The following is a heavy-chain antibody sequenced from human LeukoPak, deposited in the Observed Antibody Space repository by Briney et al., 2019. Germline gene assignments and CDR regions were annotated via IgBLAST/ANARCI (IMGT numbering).Heavy chain of an antibody. CDR1: GGSISSHY. Sequence: SETLSLTCTVSGGSISSHYWSWIRQPPGKGLEWIGYIYYSGSTNYNPSLKSRVTISVDTSKNQFSLKLSSVTAADTAVYYCARAYGGDGYTTDYWGQGTLVTVSS. CDR3: ARAYGGDGYTTDY. CDR2: IYYSGST. V-gene: IGHV4-59*11. J-gene: IGHJ4*02. D-gene: IGHD5-24*01.